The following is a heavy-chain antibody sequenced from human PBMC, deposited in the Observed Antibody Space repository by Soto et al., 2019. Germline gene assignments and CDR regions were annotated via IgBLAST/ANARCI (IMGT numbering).Heavy chain of an antibody. J-gene: IGHJ4*02. CDR1: GFTFSSYG. D-gene: IGHD6-13*01. Sequence: QVQLVESGGGVVQPGRSLRLSCAASGFTFSSYGMHWVRQAPGKGLEWVAVIWYDGSNKYYADSVKGRFTISRDNSKNTLDLQMNSLRAEDTAVYYCARDSHRNSSWYFDYWGQGTLVTVSS. V-gene: IGHV3-33*01. CDR3: ARDSHRNSSWYFDY. CDR2: IWYDGSNK.